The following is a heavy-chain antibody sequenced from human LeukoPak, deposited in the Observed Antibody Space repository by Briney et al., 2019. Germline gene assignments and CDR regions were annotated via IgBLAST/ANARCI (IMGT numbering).Heavy chain of an antibody. D-gene: IGHD3-10*01. J-gene: IGHJ4*02. V-gene: IGHV4-34*01. Sequence: SETLSLTCAVYGGSFSGYYWSWIRQPPGKGLEWIGEINHSGSTNYNPSLKSRVTISVDTSKNQFSLKLSSVTAADTAVYYRAEGFGELLHYWGQGTLVTVSS. CDR3: AEGFGELLHY. CDR2: INHSGST. CDR1: GGSFSGYY.